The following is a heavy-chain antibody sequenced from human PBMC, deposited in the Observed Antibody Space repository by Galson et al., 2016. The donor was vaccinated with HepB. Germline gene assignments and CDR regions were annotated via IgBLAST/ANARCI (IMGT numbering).Heavy chain of an antibody. CDR2: MNPNSGNT. J-gene: IGHJ6*02. V-gene: IGHV1-8*01. D-gene: IGHD6-13*01. Sequence: SVKVSCKASGYTFTSYDINWVRQAAGQGLEWMGWMNPNSGNTGYAPKLQGRVTMTRNISISTAYMELSSLRSDDTAVYYCARGLTAAAAYVYYAMDGWGQGTTVTVSS. CDR3: ARGLTAAAAYVYYAMDG. CDR1: GYTFTSYD.